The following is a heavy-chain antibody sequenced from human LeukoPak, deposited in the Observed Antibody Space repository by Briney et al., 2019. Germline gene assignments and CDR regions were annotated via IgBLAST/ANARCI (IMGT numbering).Heavy chain of an antibody. V-gene: IGHV3-13*01. J-gene: IGHJ6*02. CDR3: TRDRHGMAV. CDR1: GSTLSDYD. Sequence: GGSLRLSCAASGSTLSDYDMHWVRRGTGKGLEWVSAIGAAGDTYYQGSVKGRFTISRDEAKNFLYLQMNSLRVEDTAVYYCTRDRHGMAVWGQGTTVTVSS. CDR2: IGAAGDT.